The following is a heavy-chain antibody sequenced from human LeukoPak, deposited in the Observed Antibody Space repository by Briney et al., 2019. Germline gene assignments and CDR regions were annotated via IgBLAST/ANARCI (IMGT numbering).Heavy chain of an antibody. V-gene: IGHV3-21*01. J-gene: IGHJ3*02. CDR3: ARGRVVTANDAFDI. CDR1: GFTFSSYE. D-gene: IGHD2-21*02. Sequence: GGSLRLSCAASGFTFSSYEMNWVRQAPGKGLEWVSSISSSSSYIYYADSVKGRFTISRDNAKNSLYLQMNSLRAEDTAVYYCARGRVVTANDAFDIWGQGTMVTVSS. CDR2: ISSSSSYI.